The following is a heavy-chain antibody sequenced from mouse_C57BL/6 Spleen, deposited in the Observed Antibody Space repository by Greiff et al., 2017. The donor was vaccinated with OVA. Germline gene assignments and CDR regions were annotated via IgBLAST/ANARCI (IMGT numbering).Heavy chain of an antibody. Sequence: QVQLQQPGAELVQPGASVKMSCKASGYTFTSYWITWVKQRPGQGLEWIGDIYPGSGSTNYNEKFKSKATLTVDTSSSTAYMQLSSLTSEDSAVYDCARYYSNYWYFDVWGTGTTVTVSS. CDR2: IYPGSGST. CDR1: GYTFTSYW. D-gene: IGHD2-5*01. V-gene: IGHV1-55*01. CDR3: ARYYSNYWYFDV. J-gene: IGHJ1*03.